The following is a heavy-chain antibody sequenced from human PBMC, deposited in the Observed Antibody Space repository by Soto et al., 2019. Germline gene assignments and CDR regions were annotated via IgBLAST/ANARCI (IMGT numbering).Heavy chain of an antibody. V-gene: IGHV3-33*01. J-gene: IGHJ4*02. CDR1: GFTFSSFG. CDR2: IWYDGSNE. Sequence: QVQLVESGGGVVQPGRSLRLSCAPSGFTFSSFGMHWVRQAPGKGLEWVAVIWYDGSNEYYADSVKGRFTISRDNSKNTLYLQMNNLRSEDTAVYYCARDSGYDIDYWRQGTLVTVSS. CDR3: ARDSGYDIDY. D-gene: IGHD5-12*01.